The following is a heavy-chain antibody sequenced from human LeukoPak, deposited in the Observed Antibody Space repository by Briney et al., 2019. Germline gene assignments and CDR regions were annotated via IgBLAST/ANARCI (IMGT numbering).Heavy chain of an antibody. CDR3: ARARNGTLKY. CDR1: GFTFSHYA. D-gene: IGHD1-26*01. V-gene: IGHV3-30*01. J-gene: IGHJ4*02. Sequence: GGSLRLSCAASGFTFSHYAMHRVRQAPGKGLEWVAVISFDGRHQYSADPVKGRLTISRDNSRHTLYLQMNSLRPEDTAIYYCARARNGTLKYWGQGTLVTVSS. CDR2: ISFDGRHQ.